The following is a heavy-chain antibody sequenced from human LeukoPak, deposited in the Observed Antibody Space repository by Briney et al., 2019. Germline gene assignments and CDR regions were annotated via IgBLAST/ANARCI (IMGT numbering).Heavy chain of an antibody. CDR2: INHSGST. J-gene: IGHJ5*02. CDR1: GGSFSGYY. Sequence: PSETLSLTCAVYGGSFSGYYWSWIRQPPGKGLEWIGEINHSGSTNYNPSLKSRVTISVDTSKNQFSLKLSSVTAADTAVYYCARHLSRPIQLWSRGYNWFDPWGQGTLVTVSS. V-gene: IGHV4-34*01. D-gene: IGHD5-18*01. CDR3: ARHLSRPIQLWSRGYNWFDP.